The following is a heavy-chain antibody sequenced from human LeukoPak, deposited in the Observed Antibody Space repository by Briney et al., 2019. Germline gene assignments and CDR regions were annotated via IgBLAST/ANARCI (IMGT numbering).Heavy chain of an antibody. Sequence: SVKVSCKASGGTFSSYAISWVRQAPGQGLEWMGGIIPIFGTTNYAQKFQGRVTITADESTSTAYMELSSLRSEDTAVYYCARTVPLRDCSSTSCYIGGNLGYYYYYGMDVWGKGTTVTVSS. CDR3: ARTVPLRDCSSTSCYIGGNLGYYYYYGMDV. V-gene: IGHV1-69*01. J-gene: IGHJ6*04. CDR1: GGTFSSYA. CDR2: IIPIFGTT. D-gene: IGHD2-2*02.